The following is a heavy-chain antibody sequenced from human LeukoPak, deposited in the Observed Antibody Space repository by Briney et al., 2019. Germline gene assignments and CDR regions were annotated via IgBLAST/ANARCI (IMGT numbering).Heavy chain of an antibody. CDR3: ARVRAAAGKRGAFDI. J-gene: IGHJ3*02. Sequence: EASVKVSCKASGYTFTSYHMHWVRQAPGQGLEWMGIINPSGGSTSYAQKFQGRVTMTRDMSTSTVYMELSSLRSEDTAVYYCARVRAAAGKRGAFDIWGQGTMVTVSS. D-gene: IGHD6-13*01. V-gene: IGHV1-46*01. CDR2: INPSGGST. CDR1: GYTFTSYH.